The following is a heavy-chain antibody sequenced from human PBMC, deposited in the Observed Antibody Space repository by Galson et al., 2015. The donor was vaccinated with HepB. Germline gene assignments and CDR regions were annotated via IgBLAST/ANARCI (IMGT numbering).Heavy chain of an antibody. CDR2: IDPSDSYT. J-gene: IGHJ6*03. CDR1: GYTFTGYY. D-gene: IGHD3-3*02. Sequence: KVSCKASGYTFTGYYMHWVRQMPGKGLEWMGRIDPSDSYTNYSPSFQGHVTISADKSISTAYLQWSSLKASDTAMYYCARHLWVGYYMDVWGKGTTVTVSS. CDR3: ARHLWVGYYMDV. V-gene: IGHV5-10-1*01.